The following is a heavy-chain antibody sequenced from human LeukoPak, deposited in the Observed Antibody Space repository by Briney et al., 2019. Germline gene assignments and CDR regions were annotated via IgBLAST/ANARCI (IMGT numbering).Heavy chain of an antibody. Sequence: PSETLSLTCTVSGGSISSSSYYWGWIRQPPGKGLEWIGSIYYSGSTYYNPSLKSRVTISVDTSKNQFSLKLSSVTAADTAVYYCARDRHDFWSGYYEGFDYWGQGTLVTVSS. J-gene: IGHJ4*02. CDR3: ARDRHDFWSGYYEGFDY. V-gene: IGHV4-39*07. CDR1: GGSISSSSYY. D-gene: IGHD3-3*01. CDR2: IYYSGST.